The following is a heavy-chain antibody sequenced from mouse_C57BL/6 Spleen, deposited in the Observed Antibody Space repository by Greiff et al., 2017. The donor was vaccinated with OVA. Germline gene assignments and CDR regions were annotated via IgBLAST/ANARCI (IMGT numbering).Heavy chain of an antibody. V-gene: IGHV1-39*01. D-gene: IGHD2-2*01. Sequence: VQLKESGPELVKPGASVKISCKASGYSFTDYNMNWVKQSNGKSLEWIGVINPNYGTTSYNQKFKGKATLTVDQSSSTAYMQLNSLTSEDSAVYYCVYGYDEGDFDYWGQGTTLTVSS. CDR2: INPNYGTT. CDR1: GYSFTDYN. CDR3: VYGYDEGDFDY. J-gene: IGHJ2*01.